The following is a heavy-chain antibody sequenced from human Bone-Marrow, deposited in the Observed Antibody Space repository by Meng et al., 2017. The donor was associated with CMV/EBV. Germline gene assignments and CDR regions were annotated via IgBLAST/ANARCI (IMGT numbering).Heavy chain of an antibody. CDR3: ARGITGTFYYYYGMDV. V-gene: IGHV1-69*05. Sequence: SVKVSCKASGGTFSSYAISWVRQAPGQGLEWMGGIIPIFGTANYAQKFQGRVTITTDESTSTAYMELSSLRSEDTAVYYCARGITGTFYYYYGMDVWGQGTTVTLSS. D-gene: IGHD1/OR15-1a*01. CDR2: IIPIFGTA. CDR1: GGTFSSYA. J-gene: IGHJ6*02.